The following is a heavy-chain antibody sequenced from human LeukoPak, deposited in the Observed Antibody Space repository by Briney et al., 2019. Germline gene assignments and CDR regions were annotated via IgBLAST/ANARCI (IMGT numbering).Heavy chain of an antibody. CDR1: GFTFSSCW. CDR2: IDGDGSTT. CDR3: ARPHTGFDS. Sequence: PGGSLRLSCAASGFTFSSCWMHWVRQAPGKGLKWVARIDGDGSTTIYADSVKGRFTISRDNAKNTLYLQINSLRVEDTVVYYCARPHTGFDSWGQGTLVTVSS. J-gene: IGHJ4*02. V-gene: IGHV3-74*01.